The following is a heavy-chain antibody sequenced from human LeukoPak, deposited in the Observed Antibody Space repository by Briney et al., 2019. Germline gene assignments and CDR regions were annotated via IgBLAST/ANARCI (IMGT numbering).Heavy chain of an antibody. V-gene: IGHV3-13*01. Sequence: PGGSLRLSCAASGFTFSSYDMHWVRQATGKGLEWVSAIGTAGDTYYPVSVKGRFTISRENAKDSLYLQMNSLRAGDTAVYYCARADRNYYYMDVWGKGTTVTISS. CDR2: IGTAGDT. J-gene: IGHJ6*03. CDR1: GFTFSSYD. CDR3: ARADRNYYYMDV.